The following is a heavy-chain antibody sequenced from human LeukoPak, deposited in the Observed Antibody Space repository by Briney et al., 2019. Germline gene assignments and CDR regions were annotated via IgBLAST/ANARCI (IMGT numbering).Heavy chain of an antibody. Sequence: PGGSLRLSCSASGFTFSSYAMHWVRQAPGKGLEYVSPLCSNGGSTYYADTVKGRSTISRDNSKNTLYLQMSNLRAEDTAVYYCVKEQSTTVVSHFDYWGQGTLVTVSS. CDR3: VKEQSTTVVSHFDY. V-gene: IGHV3-64D*09. D-gene: IGHD4-23*01. J-gene: IGHJ4*02. CDR2: LCSNGGST. CDR1: GFTFSSYA.